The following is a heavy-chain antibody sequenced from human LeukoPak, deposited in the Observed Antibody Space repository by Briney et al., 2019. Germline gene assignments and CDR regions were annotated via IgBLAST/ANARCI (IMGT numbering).Heavy chain of an antibody. J-gene: IGHJ3*02. CDR2: VYPGDSEN. Sequence: GESLKISCKGSGYSFTSYWIGWVRQLPGKGLEWMGLVYPGDSENRFSPSFQGQVTISADKSISTAYLQWRSLEASDTAIYYCVRQEGEQQLVGNAFDIWGQGTMVTVSS. CDR3: VRQEGEQQLVGNAFDI. CDR1: GYSFTSYW. V-gene: IGHV5-51*01. D-gene: IGHD6-13*01.